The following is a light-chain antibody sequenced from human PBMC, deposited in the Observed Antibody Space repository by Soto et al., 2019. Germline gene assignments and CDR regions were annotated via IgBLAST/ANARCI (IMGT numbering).Light chain of an antibody. J-gene: IGKJ4*01. CDR3: QQYYIYPLT. V-gene: IGKV1-39*01. CDR2: AAS. Sequence: LQITPTPSSLSASVRNSDTITCRASQSISSYLNWYQQKPGKAPKLLIYAASSLQSGVPSRFSGSGSGTDFTLTISCLQSEDFATYYCQQYYIYPLTFGGGTKVDIK. CDR1: QSISSY.